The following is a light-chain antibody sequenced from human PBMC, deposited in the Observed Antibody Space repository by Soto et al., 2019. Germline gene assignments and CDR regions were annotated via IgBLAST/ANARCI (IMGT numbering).Light chain of an antibody. CDR2: EDN. CDR3: QSYDSSNQGV. Sequence: NFMLTQPHSVSESPGKTVTISCTRSSGSIASNYVQWYQQRPGSAPTTMIYEDNQIPSGVPDRFSGSIDSSSNSASLTISGLKTEDEADYYCQSYDSSNQGVFGGGTKLTVL. J-gene: IGLJ2*01. CDR1: SGSIASNY. V-gene: IGLV6-57*04.